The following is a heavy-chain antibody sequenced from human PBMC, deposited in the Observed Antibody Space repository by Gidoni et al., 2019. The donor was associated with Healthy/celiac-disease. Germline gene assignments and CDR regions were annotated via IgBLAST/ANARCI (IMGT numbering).Heavy chain of an antibody. CDR2: ICSSCSYI. D-gene: IGHD2-2*01. Sequence: EVQLGESGGGVGTPGGSLRLSGAAAGFTFSSYSLNWVRQDPGKGLEWVSSICSSCSYIHYAVSVKGRFTISRDNSKNSLYLQMNCLSAEDTALYYCARGHCSSTSCHLLKPGMDVWCQGTTVTVSS. CDR1: GFTFSSYS. CDR3: ARGHCSSTSCHLLKPGMDV. J-gene: IGHJ6*02. V-gene: IGHV3-21*01.